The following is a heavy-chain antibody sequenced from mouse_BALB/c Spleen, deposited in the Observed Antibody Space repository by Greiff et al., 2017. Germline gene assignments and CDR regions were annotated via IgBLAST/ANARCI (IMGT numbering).Heavy chain of an antibody. D-gene: IGHD2-10*01. V-gene: IGHV5-12-2*01. Sequence: EVHLVESGGGLVQPGGSLKLSCAASGFTFSSYTMSWVRQTPEKRLEWVAYISNGGGSTYYPDTVKGRFTISRDNAKNTLYLQMSSLKSEDTAMYYCARHETYYGNSAWFAYWGQGTLVTVSA. CDR2: ISNGGGST. CDR1: GFTFSSYT. CDR3: ARHETYYGNSAWFAY. J-gene: IGHJ3*01.